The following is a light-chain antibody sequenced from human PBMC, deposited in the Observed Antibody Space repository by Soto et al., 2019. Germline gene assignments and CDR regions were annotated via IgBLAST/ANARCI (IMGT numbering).Light chain of an antibody. CDR3: QEFGNSPQT. V-gene: IGKV3-20*01. Sequence: EIVLTQSPGTLSLSAGERATLSCRASQSVNSNYFAWYQQKPGQAPRLLIYATSSRATGIPDRFSGSGSGTDFTLTINRLEPEDFAVYYCQEFGNSPQTFGQGTKVDI. CDR2: ATS. J-gene: IGKJ1*01. CDR1: QSVNSNY.